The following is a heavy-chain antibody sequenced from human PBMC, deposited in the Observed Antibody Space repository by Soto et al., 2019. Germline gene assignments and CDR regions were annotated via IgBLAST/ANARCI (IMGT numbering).Heavy chain of an antibody. CDR3: AREYSGDAFDI. D-gene: IGHD5-12*01. Sequence: SVKGSCQTSGYPFTGYYMHRVRQAPGQGLEWMGWINPNSGGTNYAQKFQGRVTMTRDTSISTAYMELSRLRSDDTAVYYCAREYSGDAFDIWGQGTMVTVSS. V-gene: IGHV1-2*02. J-gene: IGHJ3*02. CDR1: GYPFTGYY. CDR2: INPNSGGT.